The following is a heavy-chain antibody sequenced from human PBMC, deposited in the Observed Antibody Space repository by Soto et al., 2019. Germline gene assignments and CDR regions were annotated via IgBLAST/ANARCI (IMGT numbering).Heavy chain of an antibody. J-gene: IGHJ4*02. CDR2: ISSSSSYI. V-gene: IGHV3-21*01. CDR1: GFTFSSYS. Sequence: PGGSLRLSCAASGFTFSSYSMNWVRQAPGKGLEWVSSISSSSSYIYYADSVEGRFTISRDNAKNSLYLQMNSLRAEDTAVYYCARGYCSSTSCYFGPDYWGQGTLVTVSS. CDR3: ARGYCSSTSCYFGPDY. D-gene: IGHD2-2*01.